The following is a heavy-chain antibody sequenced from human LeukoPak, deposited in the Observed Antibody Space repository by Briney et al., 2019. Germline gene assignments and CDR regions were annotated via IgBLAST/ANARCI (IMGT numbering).Heavy chain of an antibody. J-gene: IGHJ3*02. CDR1: GYTFSSYA. CDR3: ARDLQWLVPKLFAAFDI. Sequence: ASVKVSCKASGYTFSSYAMNWVRQAPGQGLEWMGWISAYNGNTNYAQKLQGRVTMTTDTSTSTAYMELRSLRSDDTAVYYCARDLQWLVPKLFAAFDIWGQGTMVTVSS. D-gene: IGHD6-19*01. V-gene: IGHV1-18*01. CDR2: ISAYNGNT.